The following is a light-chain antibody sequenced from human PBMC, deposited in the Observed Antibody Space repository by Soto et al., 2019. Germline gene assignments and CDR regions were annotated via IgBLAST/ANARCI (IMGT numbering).Light chain of an antibody. CDR1: QSINIW. J-gene: IGKJ1*01. Sequence: IHMTQSPSTLSASVGDRGTITCRASQSINIWLAWYQQKAGKAPKLLIYDASTLESGVPSRFSGSVSRTEFTLTISSLQPDDFATYYCQEYNSWRGEWTFGQGTKVDIK. V-gene: IGKV1-5*01. CDR2: DAS. CDR3: QEYNSWRGEWT.